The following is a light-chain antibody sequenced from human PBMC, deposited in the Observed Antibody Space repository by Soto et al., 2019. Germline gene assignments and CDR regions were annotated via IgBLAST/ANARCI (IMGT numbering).Light chain of an antibody. CDR1: QSFSSY. J-gene: IGKJ5*01. V-gene: IGKV3-11*01. CDR3: QQRSNWPPVIT. CDR2: DAS. Sequence: EIVLTQSPATLSLSPGERATLSCRASQSFSSYLAWYQQQPGQAPRLLIYDASKRATGIPDRFSGRGSGTDFTLTISSLEPEDFAVYYCQQRSNWPPVITFGQGTRLEIK.